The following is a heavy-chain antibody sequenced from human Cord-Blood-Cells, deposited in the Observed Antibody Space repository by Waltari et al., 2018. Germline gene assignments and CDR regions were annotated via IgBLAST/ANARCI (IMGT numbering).Heavy chain of an antibody. CDR2: IRGSGGST. CDR1: GFTFSSYA. Sequence: EVQLLESGGGLVQPGGSLRLSCAASGFTFSSYAMSWVRQAPGKGLEWVSAIRGSGGSTYYADSVKGRFTISRDNSKNTLYLQMNSLRAEDTAVYYCAKGRYSNYWYFDLWGRGTLVTVSS. D-gene: IGHD4-4*01. J-gene: IGHJ2*01. CDR3: AKGRYSNYWYFDL. V-gene: IGHV3-23*01.